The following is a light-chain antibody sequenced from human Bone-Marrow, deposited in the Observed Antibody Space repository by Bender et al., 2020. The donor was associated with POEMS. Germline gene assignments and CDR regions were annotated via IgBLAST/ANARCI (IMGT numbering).Light chain of an antibody. Sequence: SYELTQAPSLSVSPGQTASITCSGNKLGEKYASWYQHKPGQSPVLVIYQHTKRPSGIPERFSGSNSGNTATLTISGTQATDVADYYCQTWDYTTVVFGGGTKLTVL. CDR3: QTWDYTTVV. CDR2: QHT. CDR1: KLGEKY. V-gene: IGLV3-1*01. J-gene: IGLJ2*01.